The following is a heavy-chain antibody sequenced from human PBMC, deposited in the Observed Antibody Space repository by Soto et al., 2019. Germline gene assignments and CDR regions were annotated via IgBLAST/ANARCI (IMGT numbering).Heavy chain of an antibody. V-gene: IGHV1-69*01. CDR1: GGTLITYS. D-gene: IGHD6-13*01. CDR2: ILPSTGAT. J-gene: IGHJ1*01. Sequence: QEQLVQSGAEMKKPGSSVKLSCEASGGTLITYSITWVRQAPGQGLEWMGGILPSTGATNYAPKFQGRATITADESTSTAYMELRCLTSEDTAIYFCAGDDGYSSSHLDAWGQGTRLTVSP. CDR3: AGDDGYSSSHLDA.